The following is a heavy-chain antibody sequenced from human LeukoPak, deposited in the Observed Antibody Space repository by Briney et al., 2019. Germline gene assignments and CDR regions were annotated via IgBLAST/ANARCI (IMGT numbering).Heavy chain of an antibody. CDR3: AREVTTVSNFDF. CDR1: GYTFTGYY. Sequence: ASVKVSCKASGYTFTGYYMHRVRQAPGQGLEWMGWINPNSGGTNYAQKFQGRVTTTRDASIITAYMELSRLTSDDTAVYYCAREVTTVSNFDFWGQGTLVTVSS. CDR2: INPNSGGT. D-gene: IGHD4-17*01. J-gene: IGHJ4*02. V-gene: IGHV1-2*02.